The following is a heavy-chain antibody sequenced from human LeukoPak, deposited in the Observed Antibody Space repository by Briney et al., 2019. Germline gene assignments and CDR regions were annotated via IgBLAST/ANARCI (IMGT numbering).Heavy chain of an antibody. CDR1: GGSISSYY. V-gene: IGHV4-59*01. Sequence: PSETLSLTCTVSGGSISSYYWSWIRQPPGKGLEWIGYIYYSGSTNYNPSLKSRVTISVDTSKNQFSLKLSSVTAADTAVYYCAREGGSYGYFDYWGQGTLVTVSS. CDR3: AREGGSYGYFDY. CDR2: IYYSGST. D-gene: IGHD1-26*01. J-gene: IGHJ4*02.